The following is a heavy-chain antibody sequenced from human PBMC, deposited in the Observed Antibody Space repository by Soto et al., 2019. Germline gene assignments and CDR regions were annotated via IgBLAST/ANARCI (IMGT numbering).Heavy chain of an antibody. J-gene: IGHJ1*01. D-gene: IGHD6-13*01. CDR2: INAGNGNT. CDR3: ARGAAGKYFQH. CDR1: GYTFNSYA. V-gene: IGHV1-3*01. Sequence: GASLKVSCKSSGYTFNSYAMHWVRQAPGQRLEWMGWINAGNGNTKYSQKFQGRVTITRDTSASTAYMELSSLRSEDTAVYYCARGAAGKYFQHWGQGTLVTVSS.